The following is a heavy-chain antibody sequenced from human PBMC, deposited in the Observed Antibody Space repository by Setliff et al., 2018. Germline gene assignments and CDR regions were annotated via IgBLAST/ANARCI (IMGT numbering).Heavy chain of an antibody. CDR3: AREHTSDWKFDY. Sequence: TGGSLRLSCVTSGFTFSDHYLDWVRQAPGKGLEWVGRTKDKDKSYTTEYAASVQGRFTVSRDGSANSLFLHMNNLKTEDTAVYYCAREHTSDWKFDYWGPGTLVTVS. V-gene: IGHV3-72*01. CDR2: TKDKDKSYTT. D-gene: IGHD1-1*01. CDR1: GFTFSDHY. J-gene: IGHJ4*02.